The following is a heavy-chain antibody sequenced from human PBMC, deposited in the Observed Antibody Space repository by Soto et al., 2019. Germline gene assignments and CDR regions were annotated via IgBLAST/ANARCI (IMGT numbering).Heavy chain of an antibody. Sequence: SQTLSLTCAISGDSVSGNSAAWNWIRQSPSRGLEWLGRTYYRSKWYNDYAVSVKSRITINPDTSKKQFSLQLNSVTPEDTAVYYSARGPPPPWNSTSCYTWAWFDPWGQGTLVTVSS. CDR3: ARGPPPPWNSTSCYTWAWFDP. D-gene: IGHD2-2*02. CDR1: GDSVSGNSAA. V-gene: IGHV6-1*01. J-gene: IGHJ5*02. CDR2: TYYRSKWYN.